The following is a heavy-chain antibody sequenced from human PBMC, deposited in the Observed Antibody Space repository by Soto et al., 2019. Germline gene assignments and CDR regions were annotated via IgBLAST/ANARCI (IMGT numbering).Heavy chain of an antibody. CDR2: FHYSENT. V-gene: IGHV4-39*01. CDR3: ARQGGYCSSTNCYGYYAMDV. CDR1: GGSISSGPYS. J-gene: IGHJ6*02. Sequence: QLQLQESGPGLVKPSETLSLTCTVSGGSISSGPYSWGWIRQPPGEGLVWIATFHYSENTHYSPSLDSLFPISVDTSKNQFSLKLTSVTAADTALYYCARQGGYCSSTNCYGYYAMDVWGQGTTVTVSS. D-gene: IGHD2-2*01.